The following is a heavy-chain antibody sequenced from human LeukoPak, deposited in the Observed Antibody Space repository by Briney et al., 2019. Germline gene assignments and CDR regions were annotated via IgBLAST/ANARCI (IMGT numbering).Heavy chain of an antibody. Sequence: GGSLRLSCAASGFTFSNYAMHWVRQAPGKGLEWVAVISYDGSNKYYADSVKGRFTISRDNSKNTLYLQMNSLRAEDTAVYYCANRYCTSSSCSRTLENWGQGTLVTVSS. CDR1: GFTFSNYA. V-gene: IGHV3-30-3*01. J-gene: IGHJ4*02. CDR2: ISYDGSNK. D-gene: IGHD2-2*01. CDR3: ANRYCTSSSCSRTLEN.